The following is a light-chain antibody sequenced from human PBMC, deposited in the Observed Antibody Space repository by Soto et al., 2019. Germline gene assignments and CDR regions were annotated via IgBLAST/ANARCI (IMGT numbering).Light chain of an antibody. CDR2: DVS. J-gene: IGLJ1*01. V-gene: IGLV2-14*03. CDR1: SSDIGGYNY. Sequence: QSVLTQPASVSGSPGQSITISCIGTSSDIGGYNYVSWYQQHPGNAPKLMVFDVSDRPSGVSNRFSGSKSGNTASLTISGLQAEDEADYYCRSYTTSSFYVSGTGTKVTV. CDR3: RSYTTSSFYV.